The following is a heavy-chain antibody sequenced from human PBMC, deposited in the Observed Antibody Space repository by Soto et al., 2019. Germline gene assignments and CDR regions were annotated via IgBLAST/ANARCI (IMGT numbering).Heavy chain of an antibody. V-gene: IGHV1-46*01. CDR2: INPSGGST. D-gene: IGHD3-10*01. CDR3: ARGKRSFSGSYGDDY. CDR1: GYTFTSYY. Sequence: QVQLVQSGAEVKKPGASVKVSCKASGYTFTSYYMHWVRQAPGQGLEWMGIINPSGGSTSYAQQFQGRVTMTRDTSTSTVYRELSSLRSEDTSVYYCARGKRSFSGSYGDDYWGQGTLVTVAS. J-gene: IGHJ4*02.